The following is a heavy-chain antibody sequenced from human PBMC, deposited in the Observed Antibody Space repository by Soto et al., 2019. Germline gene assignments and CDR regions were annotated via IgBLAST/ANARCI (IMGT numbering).Heavy chain of an antibody. Sequence: QVQLVQSVAEVKKPGSSVKVSCKASGVTFSSYAISWVRQAPGQGLEWMGGIIPIFGTANYAQKFQGRVTITADKSTSTAYMELSSLRSEDTAVYYCAKIGAYSSGLDVWGQGTTVTVSS. D-gene: IGHD6-19*01. CDR1: GVTFSSYA. V-gene: IGHV1-69*06. J-gene: IGHJ6*02. CDR3: AKIGAYSSGLDV. CDR2: IIPIFGTA.